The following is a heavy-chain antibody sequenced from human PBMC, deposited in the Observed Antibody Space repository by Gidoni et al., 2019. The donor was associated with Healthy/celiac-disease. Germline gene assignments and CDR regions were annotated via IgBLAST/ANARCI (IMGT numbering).Heavy chain of an antibody. Sequence: QVQLQESGPGLVKPSQTLSLTFTVPGGSLSSGGYYRSWIRQHPGKGLEWIGYIYHSGSTYYNPSLKSRVTISVDTSKNQFSLKLSSVTDADTAVYYCARESLSLPPPYFDYWGQGTLVTVSS. CDR3: ARESLSLPPPYFDY. J-gene: IGHJ4*02. D-gene: IGHD2-2*01. CDR2: IYHSGST. CDR1: GGSLSSGGYY. V-gene: IGHV4-31*03.